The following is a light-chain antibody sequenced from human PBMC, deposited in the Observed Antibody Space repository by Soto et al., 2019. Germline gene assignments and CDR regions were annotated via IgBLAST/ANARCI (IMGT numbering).Light chain of an antibody. CDR1: TGAVTSGSY. CDR2: NTD. J-gene: IGLJ3*02. V-gene: IGLV7-43*01. CDR3: LLYYGGSLWV. Sequence: QTVVTQEPSLTVSPGGTVTLTCASGTGAVTSGSYPNWFQQKPGQAPRSLICNTDKRHYSTPTRFSGSLIGGKAALTVSDVQPEDEADYYCLLYYGGSLWVFGGGTKLTVL.